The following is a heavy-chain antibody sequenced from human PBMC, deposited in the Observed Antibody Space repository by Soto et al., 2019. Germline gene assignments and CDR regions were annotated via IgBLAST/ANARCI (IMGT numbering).Heavy chain of an antibody. V-gene: IGHV1-69*02. CDR3: ASLPRHYGMDV. Sequence: QVQLVQSGAEVKKPGSSVKVSCKASGGTFSSYTISWVRQAPGQGLEWMGRIIPILGIANYAQKFQGRVTITADKSTSTAYMELSSLRSEDTAVYYCASLPRHYGMDVWGQGTTVTVSS. CDR2: IIPILGIA. CDR1: GGTFSSYT. J-gene: IGHJ6*02.